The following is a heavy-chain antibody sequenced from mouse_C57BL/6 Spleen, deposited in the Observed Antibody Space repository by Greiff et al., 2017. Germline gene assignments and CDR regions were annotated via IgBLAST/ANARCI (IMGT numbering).Heavy chain of an antibody. D-gene: IGHD2-5*01. V-gene: IGHV3-6*01. CDR1: GYSITSGYY. J-gene: IGHJ4*01. CDR2: ISYDGSN. CDR3: ASDAYYSNDWAMDY. Sequence: EVQLQQPGPGLVKPSQSLSLTCSVTGYSITSGYYWNWIRQFPGNKLEWMGYISYDGSNNYNPSLKNRISITRDTSKNQFCLKLNAVTTEDTATYYGASDAYYSNDWAMDYWGQGTSVTVSS.